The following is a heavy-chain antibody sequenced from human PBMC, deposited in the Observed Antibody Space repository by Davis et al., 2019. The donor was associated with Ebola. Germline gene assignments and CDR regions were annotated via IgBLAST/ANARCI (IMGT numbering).Heavy chain of an antibody. CDR1: GGSFSGYY. CDR2: INHSGST. CDR3: ARERRIVGVPAAAHYYYYGMDV. D-gene: IGHD2-2*01. J-gene: IGHJ6*02. Sequence: SETLSLTCAVYGGSFSGYYWSWIRQPPGKGLEWIGEINHSGSTNYNPSLKSRVTISVDTSKNQFSLKLSSVTAADTAVYYCARERRIVGVPAAAHYYYYGMDVWGQGTTVTVSS. V-gene: IGHV4-34*01.